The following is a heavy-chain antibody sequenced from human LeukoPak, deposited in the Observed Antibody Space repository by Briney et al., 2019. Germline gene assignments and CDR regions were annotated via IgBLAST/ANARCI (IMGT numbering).Heavy chain of an antibody. V-gene: IGHV4-39*01. CDR3: ARLRTTHDAFDI. Sequence: SETLSLTCTVSGGSISSSSYYWDWIRQPPGERLEWIGSIYYSGGTYYNPSLKSRVTISVDTSKNQFSLKLSSVTAADTAVYHCARLRTTHDAFDIWGQGTMVTVSS. CDR2: IYYSGGT. D-gene: IGHD1-7*01. CDR1: GGSISSSSYY. J-gene: IGHJ3*02.